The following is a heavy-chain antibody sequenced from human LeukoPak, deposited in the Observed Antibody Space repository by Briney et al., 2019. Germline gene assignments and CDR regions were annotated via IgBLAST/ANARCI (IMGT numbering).Heavy chain of an antibody. CDR3: ARDSPISGWYRLNDC. CDR2: ISSSSGSI. CDR1: GFTFSRNS. J-gene: IGHJ4*02. D-gene: IGHD6-19*01. Sequence: PGGSLRLSCAVSGFTASGFTFSRNSMSWVRQAPGKGLEWISYISSSSGSIYYADSVKGRFTISRDNAKNSLYLQMNSLRDEDTAVYYCARDSPISGWYRLNDCWGQGTLVTVSS. V-gene: IGHV3-48*02.